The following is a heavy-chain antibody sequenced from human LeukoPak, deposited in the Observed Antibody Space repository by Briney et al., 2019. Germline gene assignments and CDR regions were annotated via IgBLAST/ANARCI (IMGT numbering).Heavy chain of an antibody. D-gene: IGHD6-19*01. CDR3: ARDSTWLLDY. V-gene: IGHV3-7*03. CDR2: IKEDGSAK. CDR1: GFALSSHW. Sequence: PGGSLRLSCAASGFALSSHWMTWVRQPPGKGLEWVANIKEDGSAKYYVDSVKGRFTISRDNTKNALYLQMNSLRADDTAVYFCARDSTWLLDYWGQGTLITVSS. J-gene: IGHJ4*02.